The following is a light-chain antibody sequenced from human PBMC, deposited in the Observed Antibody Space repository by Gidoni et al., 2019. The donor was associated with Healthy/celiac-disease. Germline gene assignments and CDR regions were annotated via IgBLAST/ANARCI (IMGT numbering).Light chain of an antibody. CDR2: DAS. J-gene: IGKJ1*01. CDR3: QQRSNWPPT. Sequence: EILFTPSPATLSLSPGERATLSCRASQSVSSYLAWYQQKPGKAPRLLIYDASNRDTGIPARFSGSGSGTDFTLTISSLETEDFAIYYCQQRSNWPPTFGQGTKVEIK. CDR1: QSVSSY. V-gene: IGKV3-11*01.